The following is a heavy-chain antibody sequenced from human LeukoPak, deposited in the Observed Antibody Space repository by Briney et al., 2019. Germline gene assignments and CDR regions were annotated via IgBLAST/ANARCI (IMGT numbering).Heavy chain of an antibody. V-gene: IGHV3-23*01. CDR2: ISGSGDMT. D-gene: IGHD6-13*01. CDR3: ARKPPGAAAPLDY. Sequence: GGSLRLSCAASGFSFSSYAMSWVRQAPGKGLEWVPVISGSGDMTYYADSVKGRFTISRDNSKNTLYVQMNSLRVEDTAVYFCARKPPGAAAPLDYWGQGTLVTVSS. CDR1: GFSFSSYA. J-gene: IGHJ4*02.